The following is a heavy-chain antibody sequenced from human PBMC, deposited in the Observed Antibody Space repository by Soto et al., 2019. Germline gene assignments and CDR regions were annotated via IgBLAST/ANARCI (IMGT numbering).Heavy chain of an antibody. V-gene: IGHV3-7*01. CDR3: ARSTFHSASGAFYPNYFDH. CDR1: GFTFSTYW. D-gene: IGHD3-10*01. Sequence: EVQLVESGGGLVQPGGSLRLSCAASGFTFSTYWMSWLRQPPGKGLEWVANMKRDGSEKFYLDSVEGRFTISRDNTKNSLYLQMNSLRAEDTAVYYCARSTFHSASGAFYPNYFDHWGQGILVTVSS. CDR2: MKRDGSEK. J-gene: IGHJ4*02.